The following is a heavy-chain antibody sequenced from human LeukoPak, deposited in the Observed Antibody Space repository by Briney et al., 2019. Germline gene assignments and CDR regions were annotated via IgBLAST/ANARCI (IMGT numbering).Heavy chain of an antibody. Sequence: PSETLSLTCAVYGGSFSGYYWSWLRQPPGKGLEWIGEINHSGSTNYNPSLKSRVTISVDTSKNQFSLKLSSVTAADTAVYYCARVGRSSRNDYWGQGTLVTVSS. D-gene: IGHD6-13*01. V-gene: IGHV4-34*01. CDR2: INHSGST. CDR1: GGSFSGYY. J-gene: IGHJ4*02. CDR3: ARVGRSSRNDY.